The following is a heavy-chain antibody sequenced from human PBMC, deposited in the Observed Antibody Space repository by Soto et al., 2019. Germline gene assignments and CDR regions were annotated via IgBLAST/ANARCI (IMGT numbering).Heavy chain of an antibody. CDR1: GGSISSNY. CDR2: IYTSGST. Sequence: PSETLSLTCTVSGGSISSNYSSWIRQPAGKGLEWIGRIYTSGSTNYNPSLKSRVTMSVDTSKNQFSLKLSSVTAADTAVYYCARGSMTQWNNWFDPWGQGTLVTVSS. CDR3: ARGSMTQWNNWFDP. J-gene: IGHJ5*02. V-gene: IGHV4-4*07. D-gene: IGHD6-13*01.